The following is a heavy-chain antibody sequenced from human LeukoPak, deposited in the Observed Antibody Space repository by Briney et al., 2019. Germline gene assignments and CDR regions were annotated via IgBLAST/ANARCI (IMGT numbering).Heavy chain of an antibody. CDR2: IYYSGST. V-gene: IGHV4-39*01. Sequence: SETLSLTCTVSGGSISSSSYYWGWIRQPPGKGLEWIGSIYYSGSTYYNPSLKSRVTISVDTSKNQFSLKLSSVTAADTAVYYCARRPLGGSLLYWGQGTLVTVSS. D-gene: IGHD2-15*01. CDR3: ARRPLGGSLLY. J-gene: IGHJ4*02. CDR1: GGSISSSSYY.